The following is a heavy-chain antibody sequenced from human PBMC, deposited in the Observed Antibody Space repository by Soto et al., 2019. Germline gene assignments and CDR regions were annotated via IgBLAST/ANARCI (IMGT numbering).Heavy chain of an antibody. Sequence: SETLSLTCTVSGGSIINYYWSWIRQPPGKGLEWIGYIYPTGSTNYNPSLKSRVAISEDTSKNQFSLKLSSVSAADTAVYYCARDTRMASPPLWGGGTVVKVSS. CDR3: ARDTRMASPPL. CDR1: GGSIINYY. J-gene: IGHJ4*02. V-gene: IGHV4-4*08. CDR2: IYPTGST. D-gene: IGHD2-15*01.